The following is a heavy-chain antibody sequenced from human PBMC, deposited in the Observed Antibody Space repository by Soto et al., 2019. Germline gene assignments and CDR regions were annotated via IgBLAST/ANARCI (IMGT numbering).Heavy chain of an antibody. CDR3: ARHSARNWFDP. V-gene: IGHV4-39*01. CDR2: IYYSGST. CDR1: GGSISSSSYY. J-gene: IGHJ5*02. Sequence: LSLTFIVSGGSISSSSYYWGWIRQPPGKGLEWIGSIYYSGSTYYNPSPKSRVTISVDTSKNQFSLKLSSVTAADTAVFYCARHSARNWFDPWGQGTLVTVSS. D-gene: IGHD6-6*01.